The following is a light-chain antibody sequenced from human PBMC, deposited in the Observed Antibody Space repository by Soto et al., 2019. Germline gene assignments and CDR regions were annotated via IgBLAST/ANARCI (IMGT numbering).Light chain of an antibody. J-gene: IGKJ2*01. V-gene: IGKV1-17*01. CDR1: QGIRDA. CDR2: SAS. Sequence: DIQMTQSPSSLSASVGDRVIITCRASQGIRDALGWYQQKPGKVPKRLIYSASSLQNGVPSRFSGSGSETVCTLTLSSLQPEDFATYFCLQHSDYPFTFGQGTRLEI. CDR3: LQHSDYPFT.